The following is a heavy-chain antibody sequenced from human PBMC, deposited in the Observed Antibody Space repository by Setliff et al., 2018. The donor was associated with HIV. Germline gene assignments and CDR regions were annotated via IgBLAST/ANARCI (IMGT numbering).Heavy chain of an antibody. CDR3: ARHDEIEVVRNGFDP. CDR1: GGSISSGGHY. V-gene: IGHV4-31*03. CDR2: IYSSGST. Sequence: PSETLSLTCTVSGGSISSGGHYWSWIRQHPGKGLEWTGHIYSSGSTYYNPSLKSRLTISLDTSKNQFSLRLTSVTASDTAVYYCARHDEIEVVRNGFDPWGQGTLVTVSS. D-gene: IGHD6-6*01. J-gene: IGHJ5*02.